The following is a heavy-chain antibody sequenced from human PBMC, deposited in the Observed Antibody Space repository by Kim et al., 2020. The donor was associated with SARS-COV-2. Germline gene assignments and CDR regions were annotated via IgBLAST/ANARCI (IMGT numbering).Heavy chain of an antibody. CDR2: ISSSSSTI. D-gene: IGHD5-18*01. V-gene: IGHV3-48*02. Sequence: GGSLRLSCAASGFTFSSYSMNWVRQAPGKGLEWVSYISSSSSTIYYADSVKGRFTISRDNAKNSLYLQMNSLRDEDTAVYYCARYVRHVDTAMVPSYTYWYFDLWGRGTLVTVSS. CDR3: ARYVRHVDTAMVPSYTYWYFDL. CDR1: GFTFSSYS. J-gene: IGHJ2*01.